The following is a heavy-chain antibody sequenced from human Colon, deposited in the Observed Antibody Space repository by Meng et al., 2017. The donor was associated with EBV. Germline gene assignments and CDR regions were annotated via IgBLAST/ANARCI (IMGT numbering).Heavy chain of an antibody. D-gene: IGHD2-2*01. V-gene: IGHV4-4*02. CDR2: IYRGGGT. CDR1: GGSISTSDG. J-gene: IGHJ4*02. Sequence: GPAPGLVGLSRSLSRPCAVSGGSISTSDGWRWVRQPPGKGLEWIGEIYRGGGTNYNPSFKSRVTISVDTSNNHFSLKLSYVTAADTAVYYCARVRVIPAAVGFDYWGQGTLVTVSS. CDR3: ARVRVIPAAVGFDY.